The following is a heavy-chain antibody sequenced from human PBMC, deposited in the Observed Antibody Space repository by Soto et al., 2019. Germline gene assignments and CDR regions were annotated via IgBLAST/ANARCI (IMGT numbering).Heavy chain of an antibody. Sequence: QVQLVQSGAEVKKPGSSVKVSCKASGGTFSSYAISWVRQAPGQGLEWMGGIIPIFGTANYAQKFQGRVTSTADESTSTAYMELSSLRSEDTAVYDGARHVPAAGYSYGMDVWGQGTTVTVSS. D-gene: IGHD2-2*01. CDR1: GGTFSSYA. CDR2: IIPIFGTA. J-gene: IGHJ6*02. CDR3: ARHVPAAGYSYGMDV. V-gene: IGHV1-69*12.